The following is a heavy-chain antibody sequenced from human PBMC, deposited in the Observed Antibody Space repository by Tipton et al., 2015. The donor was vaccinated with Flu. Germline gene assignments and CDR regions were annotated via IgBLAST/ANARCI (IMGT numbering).Heavy chain of an antibody. CDR1: GFTFSTSW. J-gene: IGHJ3*01. CDR2: IKPDGSEK. Sequence: SLRLSCAASGFTFSTSWMHWVRQAPGKGLEWVANIKPDGSEKYYVDSVKGRFTISRDNAKNSLYLQMNSLRADDTAVYYCARAVGGAAALWGQGTMVTVSS. CDR3: ARAVGGAAAL. V-gene: IGHV3-7*03. D-gene: IGHD6-13*01.